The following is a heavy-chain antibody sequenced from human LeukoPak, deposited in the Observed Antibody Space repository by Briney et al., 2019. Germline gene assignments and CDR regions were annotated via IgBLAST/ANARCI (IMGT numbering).Heavy chain of an antibody. Sequence: PSQTLSLTCTVSGGSISSGDYYWSWIRQPPGTGLEWIGYIYYSGSTYYNPSLKSRVTISVDTSKNQFSLKLSSVTAADTAVYYCARVGGSSTAMVSYFDYWGQGTLVTVSS. D-gene: IGHD5-18*01. CDR2: IYYSGST. J-gene: IGHJ4*02. CDR1: GGSISSGDYY. V-gene: IGHV4-30-4*01. CDR3: ARVGGSSTAMVSYFDY.